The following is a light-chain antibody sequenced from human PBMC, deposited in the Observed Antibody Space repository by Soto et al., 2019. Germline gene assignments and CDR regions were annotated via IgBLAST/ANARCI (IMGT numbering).Light chain of an antibody. Sequence: EIVLTQSPGTLSLSPGERATLSCRASQSVSSNYLAWYQQKPGQAPRLLIYGASNRATGIPDRFCGSGSGTDFNLTISRLEHEDFAVYYCQHYGTSPRTFGQGTKVEIK. J-gene: IGKJ1*01. CDR1: QSVSSNY. CDR2: GAS. V-gene: IGKV3-20*01. CDR3: QHYGTSPRT.